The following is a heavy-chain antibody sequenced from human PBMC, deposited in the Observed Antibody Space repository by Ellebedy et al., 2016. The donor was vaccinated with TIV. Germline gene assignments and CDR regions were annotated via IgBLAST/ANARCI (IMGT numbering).Heavy chain of an antibody. CDR2: IDPSDSYN. CDR3: ARHEFCSGGSCYPNDAFDI. Sequence: GESLKISCKGSGYRFARYWISWVRQMPGKGLEWMGRIDPSDSYNKYSPSFQGHVTISADRSIDTAYLQWSSLKASDTAMYYCARHEFCSGGSCYPNDAFDIWGQGTMVTVSS. CDR1: GYRFARYW. D-gene: IGHD2-15*01. J-gene: IGHJ3*02. V-gene: IGHV5-10-1*01.